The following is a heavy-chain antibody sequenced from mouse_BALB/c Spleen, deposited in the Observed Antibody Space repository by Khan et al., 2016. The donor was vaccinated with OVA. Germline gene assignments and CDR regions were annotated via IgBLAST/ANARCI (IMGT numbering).Heavy chain of an antibody. CDR2: INPSSGYT. J-gene: IGHJ4*01. CDR1: GYTFTSYT. V-gene: IGHV1-4*01. CDR3: ARRTTGYAMDY. Sequence: QIQLVQSGAELARPGASVKMSCKASGYTFTSYTMHWVKQRPGQGLEWIGYINPSSGYTNYNQKFKDKATLTADKSSSTAYMQLSSLTSEDSAGYYCARRTTGYAMDYWGQGTSVTVSS. D-gene: IGHD2-14*01.